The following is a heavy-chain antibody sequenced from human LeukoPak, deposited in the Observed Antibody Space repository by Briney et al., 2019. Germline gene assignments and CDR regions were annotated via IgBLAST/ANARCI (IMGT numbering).Heavy chain of an antibody. J-gene: IGHJ4*02. V-gene: IGHV3-64*01. CDR1: GFTFSSYA. CDR3: ARVRRSSGWSDY. Sequence: GGSLRLSCAASGFTFSSYAMHWVRQAPGKGLEYVSAISSNGGSTYYANSVKGRFTISRDNSKNTLYLQMGSLRAEDMAVYYCARVRRSSGWSDYWSQGTLVTVSS. CDR2: ISSNGGST. D-gene: IGHD6-19*01.